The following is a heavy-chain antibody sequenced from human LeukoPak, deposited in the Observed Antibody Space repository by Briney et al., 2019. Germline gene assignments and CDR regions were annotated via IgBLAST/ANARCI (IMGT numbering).Heavy chain of an antibody. V-gene: IGHV4-59*01. CDR1: GGSINYYY. Sequence: SETLSLTCTVSGGSINYYYWMWIRQPPGKGLEWIGYIYYSGGTHYNPSLKSRATMLVDTSKNQFSLKLTAVTAADTAVYYCARETPGAGHFDYWGQGSLVTVSS. J-gene: IGHJ4*02. CDR3: ARETPGAGHFDY. D-gene: IGHD7-27*01. CDR2: IYYSGGT.